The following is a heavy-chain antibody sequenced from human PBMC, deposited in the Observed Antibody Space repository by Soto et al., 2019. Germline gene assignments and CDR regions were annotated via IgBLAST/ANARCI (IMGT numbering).Heavy chain of an antibody. Sequence: PSETLSLTCAISGDSVSSNSAAWNWIRQSPSRGLEWLGRAYYRSKWYNDYAVSVKSRITINPDTSKNQFSLQLNSVTHEDTAVYYCARELTEAVAGPYFDCWGQGTLVTVSS. CDR1: GDSVSSNSAA. D-gene: IGHD6-19*01. V-gene: IGHV6-1*01. J-gene: IGHJ4*02. CDR2: AYYRSKWYN. CDR3: ARELTEAVAGPYFDC.